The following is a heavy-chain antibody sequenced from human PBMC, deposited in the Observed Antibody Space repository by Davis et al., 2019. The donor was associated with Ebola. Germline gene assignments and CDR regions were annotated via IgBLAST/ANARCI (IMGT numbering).Heavy chain of an antibody. V-gene: IGHV3-23*01. CDR1: GFTFSSSA. D-gene: IGHD1-26*01. Sequence: GGSLRLSCAASGFTFSSSAMSWGRQAPGKGLEWVSSIGGSGGSTYYADSVKGRFTISRDNSKNTLYLQMNSLRAEDTAVYYCAKAGHCGNYCSFDSWGQGTLLTVSS. J-gene: IGHJ4*02. CDR3: AKAGHCGNYCSFDS. CDR2: IGGSGGST.